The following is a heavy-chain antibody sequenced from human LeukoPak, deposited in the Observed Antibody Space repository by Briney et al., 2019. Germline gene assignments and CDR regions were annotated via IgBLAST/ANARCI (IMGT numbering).Heavy chain of an antibody. Sequence: SETLSLTCTVSAGSITTNYWSWIRQPAGKGLQWIGRIYISGSTNYNPSLKSRVTMSLDTSKNQFSLRLTSVTAADTALYYCARGPASHILTGYHTSGAFDIWGQGTMVTVSS. CDR3: ARGPASHILTGYHTSGAFDI. J-gene: IGHJ3*02. CDR2: IYISGST. CDR1: AGSITTNY. D-gene: IGHD3-9*01. V-gene: IGHV4-4*07.